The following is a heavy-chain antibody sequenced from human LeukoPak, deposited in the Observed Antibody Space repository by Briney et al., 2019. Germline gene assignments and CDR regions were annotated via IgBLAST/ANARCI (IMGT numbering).Heavy chain of an antibody. J-gene: IGHJ4*02. V-gene: IGHV4-31*03. CDR1: GGSISSGGYY. CDR3: ARDIGVDYGGNYFDY. Sequence: SETLSLTCTVSGGSISSGGYYWRWIRQHPGKGLEWIEYIYYSGSTYYNPSLKSRVTISVDTSKNQFSLKLSSVTAADTAVYYCARDIGVDYGGNYFDYGGQGTLVTVSS. D-gene: IGHD4-23*01. CDR2: IYYSGST.